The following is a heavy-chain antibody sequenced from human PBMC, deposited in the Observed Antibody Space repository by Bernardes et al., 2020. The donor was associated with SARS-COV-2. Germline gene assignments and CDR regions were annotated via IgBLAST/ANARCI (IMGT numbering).Heavy chain of an antibody. J-gene: IGHJ5*02. Sequence: GGSLRLSCAASGFTFGSSCFHWVRQAPGKGLVWVSRISPDGSSTNYADSVKGRFTISRDNAKNMLFLQMRGLRAEDTAMYYCARDLGDCINGVCAPWGQGTLVTVSS. CDR3: ARDLGDCINGVCAP. D-gene: IGHD2-8*01. CDR2: ISPDGSST. CDR1: GFTFGSSC. V-gene: IGHV3-74*01.